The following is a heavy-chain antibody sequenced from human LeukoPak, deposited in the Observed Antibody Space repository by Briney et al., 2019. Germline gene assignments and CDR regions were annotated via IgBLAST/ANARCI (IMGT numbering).Heavy chain of an antibody. D-gene: IGHD3-3*01. CDR1: GFTFSSYW. V-gene: IGHV3-7*03. CDR3: AKDWAYDSVTPSD. Sequence: PGGSLRLSCAASGFTFSSYWMSWVRQAPGKGLEWVANIKQDGSEKYYVDSVKGRFTISRDNAKNSLYLQMNSLRAEDTALYYCAKDWAYDSVTPSDWGQGTLVTVSS. J-gene: IGHJ4*02. CDR2: IKQDGSEK.